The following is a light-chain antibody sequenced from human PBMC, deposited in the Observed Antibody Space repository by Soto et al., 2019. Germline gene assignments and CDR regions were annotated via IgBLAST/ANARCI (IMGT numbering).Light chain of an antibody. CDR3: QHYGSSRT. CDR1: QSVSSY. CDR2: GAS. J-gene: IGKJ1*01. V-gene: IGKV3-20*01. Sequence: EIVLTQSPGTLSLSPGERATLSCRASQSVSSYLAWYQQKPGQAPRLLIYGASSRATGIPDRFSGSGSGTDFTLTISRLEPEDFAVYYCQHYGSSRTFGQGTKVEIK.